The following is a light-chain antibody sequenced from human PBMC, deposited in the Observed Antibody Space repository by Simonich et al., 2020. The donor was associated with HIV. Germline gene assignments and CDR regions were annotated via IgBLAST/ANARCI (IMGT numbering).Light chain of an antibody. CDR1: QSVLYRSHNKNS. CDR3: QQYYSTPLT. J-gene: IGKJ4*01. V-gene: IGKV4-1*01. Sequence: DIVMTQSPDSLAVSLGERAPINCKSSQSVLYRSHNKNSLAWYQQKPGQPPKLLIYWATTRESGVPDRFSGSGSGTDFTLTISSLQAEDVAVYYCQQYYSTPLTFGGGTKVEIK. CDR2: WAT.